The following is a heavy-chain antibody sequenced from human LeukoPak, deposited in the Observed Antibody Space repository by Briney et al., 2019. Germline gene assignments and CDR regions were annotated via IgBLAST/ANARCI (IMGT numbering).Heavy chain of an antibody. CDR1: GDSISSGSYY. Sequence: PSQTLSLTCAVSGDSISSGSYYWSWIRQPAGKGLEWIGRIYSSGSTNYNPSFKSRVTISVDTSKNQFSLKLSSVTAADTAVYYCAREFLWFGEYYHMDVWGKGTTVTVFS. V-gene: IGHV4-61*02. CDR3: AREFLWFGEYYHMDV. J-gene: IGHJ6*03. D-gene: IGHD3-10*01. CDR2: IYSSGST.